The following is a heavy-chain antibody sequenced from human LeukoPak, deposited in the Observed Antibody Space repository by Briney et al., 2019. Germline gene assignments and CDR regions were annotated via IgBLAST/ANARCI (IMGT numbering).Heavy chain of an antibody. V-gene: IGHV3-64D*06. CDR2: ISSNGDNT. CDR3: VKVSMGYYLY. J-gene: IGHJ4*03. CDR1: GFTFSRYA. D-gene: IGHD2/OR15-2a*01. Sequence: GGALRLSCSASGFTFSRYAMHWVRQAPGKGLEYVSAISSNGDNTYYGDSVKGRFTIPRDNSKNTLYLQMSSLRAEDTAVYYCVKVSMGYYLYWGHGTLVTVSS.